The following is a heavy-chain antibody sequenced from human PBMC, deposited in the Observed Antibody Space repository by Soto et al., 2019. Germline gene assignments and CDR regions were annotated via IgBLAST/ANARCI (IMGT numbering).Heavy chain of an antibody. Sequence: QVQLVQSGAEVKKPGSSVKVSCKSSGDTFSSYAISWVRQAPGQGLEWMGGIIPMLGTPSYAQKFQDRVTITADKFTSTAYMELSGLRSEDTAVYYRAKEKSRYDRSGYYRPDYWGQGTLVTVSS. CDR3: AKEKSRYDRSGYYRPDY. V-gene: IGHV1-69*06. J-gene: IGHJ4*02. D-gene: IGHD3-22*01. CDR1: GDTFSSYA. CDR2: IIPMLGTP.